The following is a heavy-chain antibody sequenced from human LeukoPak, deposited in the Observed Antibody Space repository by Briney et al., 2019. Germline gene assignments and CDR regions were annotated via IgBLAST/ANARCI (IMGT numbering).Heavy chain of an antibody. CDR2: IIPIFGTA. V-gene: IGHV1-69*13. J-gene: IGHJ6*02. CDR3: SLTGYNYYYGMDV. CDR1: GDTFSSYA. D-gene: IGHD3-9*01. Sequence: SVKVSCKASGDTFSSYAISWVRQAPGQGLEWMGGIIPIFGTANYAQKFQGRVTITADESTSTAYMELSSLRSEDTAVYYCSLTGYNYYYGMDVWGQGTTVTVSS.